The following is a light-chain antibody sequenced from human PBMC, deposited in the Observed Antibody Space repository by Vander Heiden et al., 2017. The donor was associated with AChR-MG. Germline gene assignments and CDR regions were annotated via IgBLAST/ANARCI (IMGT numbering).Light chain of an antibody. CDR1: QGIGNY. Sequence: DIQMTQSPSSLSASVGDRVTITCRASQGIGNYLAWYQQKPVKVPKLLIYAASTLQSGVPSRFSGSGSGTDFTLTISSLHPEDVATYYCLKYTSAPLTFGGGTKVEIK. CDR2: AAS. CDR3: LKYTSAPLT. J-gene: IGKJ4*01. V-gene: IGKV1-27*01.